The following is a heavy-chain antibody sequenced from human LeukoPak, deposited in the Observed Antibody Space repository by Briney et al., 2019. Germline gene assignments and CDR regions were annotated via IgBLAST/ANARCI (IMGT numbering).Heavy chain of an antibody. J-gene: IGHJ5*02. V-gene: IGHV4-39*01. CDR2: IYYSGST. D-gene: IGHD4-11*01. CDR1: GGSISSSSYY. CDR3: XXXAAXNYRKGVSPFDH. Sequence: SETLSLTCTVSGGSISSSSYYWGWIRQPPGRGLEWIGSIYYSGSTYYNPSLKSRVTISVYTSKNQFSLKLSSVTAADTAVYYCXXXAAXNYRKGVSPFDHWGQGTLVTVSS.